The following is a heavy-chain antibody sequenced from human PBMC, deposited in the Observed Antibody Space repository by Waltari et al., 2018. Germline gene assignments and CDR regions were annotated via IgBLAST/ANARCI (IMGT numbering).Heavy chain of an antibody. CDR2: IKEDGSEK. Sequence: EVQLVESGGGLVQPGWSLTLSCIAAGLPFDTYWISWGGQAPGKGMEWVASIKEDGSEKYYVDSVKRRFIISRDNAKNSLLLQLSGLRVEDTAVYYCARPQRERWRAFDDWGQGTPVTVSS. CDR3: ARPQRERWRAFDD. J-gene: IGHJ4*02. D-gene: IGHD6-19*01. V-gene: IGHV3-7*01. CDR1: GLPFDTYW.